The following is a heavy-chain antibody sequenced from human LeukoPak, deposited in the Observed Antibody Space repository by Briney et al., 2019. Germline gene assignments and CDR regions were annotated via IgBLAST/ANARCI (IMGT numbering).Heavy chain of an antibody. CDR1: GFMFGNYA. CDR3: AKDGFDYYDSSGYYYFDY. J-gene: IGHJ4*02. Sequence: GGSLRLSCAASGFMFGNYAMSWVRQAPGKGLEWVSGISTRGGGIYYADSVKGRFTISRDNSKNTLYLQMKSLRAEDTAVYYCAKDGFDYYDSSGYYYFDYWGQGTLVTVSS. D-gene: IGHD3-22*01. V-gene: IGHV3-23*01. CDR2: ISTRGGGI.